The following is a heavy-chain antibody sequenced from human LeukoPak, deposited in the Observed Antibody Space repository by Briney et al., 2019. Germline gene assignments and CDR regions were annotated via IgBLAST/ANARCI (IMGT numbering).Heavy chain of an antibody. D-gene: IGHD2-2*01. Sequence: PGGSLRLSCVASGFTFSSYAMSWVRQAPGKGLEWVSAISGSGGSTYYADSVKGRFTISRDNSKNTLYLQMNSLRAEDTAVYYCTRPKVVPAAFMDVWGKGTTVTVSS. CDR3: TRPKVVPAAFMDV. CDR1: GFTFSSYA. CDR2: ISGSGGST. V-gene: IGHV3-23*01. J-gene: IGHJ6*03.